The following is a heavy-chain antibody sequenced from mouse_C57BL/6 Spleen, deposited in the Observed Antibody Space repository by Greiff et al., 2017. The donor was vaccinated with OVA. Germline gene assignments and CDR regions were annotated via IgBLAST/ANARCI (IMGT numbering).Heavy chain of an antibody. CDR1: GYTFTDYE. CDR3: TRPAYYSNYYAMDY. Sequence: VKVVESGAELVRPGASVTLSCKASGYTFTDYEMHWVKQTPVHGLEWIGAIDPETGGTAYNQKFKGKAILTADKSSSTAYMELRSLTSEDSAVYYCTRPAYYSNYYAMDYWGQGTSVTVSS. D-gene: IGHD2-5*01. V-gene: IGHV1-15*01. CDR2: IDPETGGT. J-gene: IGHJ4*01.